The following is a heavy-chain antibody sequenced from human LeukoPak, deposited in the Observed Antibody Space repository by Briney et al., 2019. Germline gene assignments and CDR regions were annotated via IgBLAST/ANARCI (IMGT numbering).Heavy chain of an antibody. CDR1: GYTFTSYG. CDR3: ARAGGDPYDYSNWFDP. D-gene: IGHD4-11*01. J-gene: IGHJ5*02. CDR2: ISAYNGNT. V-gene: IGHV1-18*01. Sequence: ASVKVSCKASGYTFTSYGISWVRQAPGQGLEWMGWISAYNGNTNYARKLQGRVTMTTDTSTSTAYMELRSLRSDDTAVYYCARAGGDPYDYSNWFDPWGQGTLVTVSS.